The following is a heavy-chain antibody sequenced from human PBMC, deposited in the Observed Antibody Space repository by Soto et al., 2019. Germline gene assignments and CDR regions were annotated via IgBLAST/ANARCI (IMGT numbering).Heavy chain of an antibody. V-gene: IGHV3-30*18. CDR1: GFTFRSYG. CDR2: ISYDGSGK. Sequence: QVQLVESGGGVVQPGRSLRLSCEVSGFTFRSYGMHWARQAPGKGLEWVATISYDGSGKYYAASVKGRFAISRDNPKNTLSLPMDSLRAEDPAVCYCAKATHDLKAFVVWGRGTMVTVPS. CDR3: AKATHDLKAFVV. J-gene: IGHJ3*01.